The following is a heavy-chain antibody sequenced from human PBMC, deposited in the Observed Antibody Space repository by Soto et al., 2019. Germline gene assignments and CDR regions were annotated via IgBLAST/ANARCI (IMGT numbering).Heavy chain of an antibody. D-gene: IGHD4-17*01. CDR3: ARELNYGDYVGSFGY. Sequence: SETLSLTCTVSGGSISSGGYYWSWIRQHPGKGLEWIGYIYYSGSTYYNPSLKSRVTISVDTSKNQFSLKLSSVTAADTAVYYCARELNYGDYVGSFGYWGQGTLVTVSS. V-gene: IGHV4-31*03. J-gene: IGHJ4*02. CDR2: IYYSGST. CDR1: GGSISSGGYY.